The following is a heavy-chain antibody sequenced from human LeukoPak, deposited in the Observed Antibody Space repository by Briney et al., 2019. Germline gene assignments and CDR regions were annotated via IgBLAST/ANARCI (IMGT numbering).Heavy chain of an antibody. CDR1: GYTFTSYD. J-gene: IGHJ4*02. CDR2: MNPNSGNT. V-gene: IGHV1-8*01. Sequence: ASVKVSCKASGYTFTSYDINWVRQATGQGLEWMGWMNPNSGNTGYAQKFQGRVTMTRNTSISTAYMELSSLRSEDTAVYYCARACAYSGYDFSDYWGQGTLVTVSS. D-gene: IGHD5-12*01. CDR3: ARACAYSGYDFSDY.